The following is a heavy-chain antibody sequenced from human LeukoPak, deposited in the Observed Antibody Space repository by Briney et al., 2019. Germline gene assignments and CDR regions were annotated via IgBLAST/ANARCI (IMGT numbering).Heavy chain of an antibody. V-gene: IGHV3-30*02. CDR1: GFTFSSYG. CDR2: IRYDGSNK. D-gene: IGHD1-14*01. CDR3: AKDRRVAETLLN. J-gene: IGHJ4*02. Sequence: GGSLRLSCAASGFTFSSYGMHWVRQAPGKGLEWVAFIRYDGSNKYYADSVKGRFTISRDNSKNTLYLQMNRLRAEDTAVYYCAKDRRVAETLLNWGQGTLVTVSS.